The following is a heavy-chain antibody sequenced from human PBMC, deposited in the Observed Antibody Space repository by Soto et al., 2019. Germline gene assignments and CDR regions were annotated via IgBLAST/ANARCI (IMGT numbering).Heavy chain of an antibody. D-gene: IGHD6-25*01. J-gene: IGHJ4*02. V-gene: IGHV3-15*07. CDR1: GFSFTNAW. CDR3: TTSIKAKVSG. Sequence: EVQLVESGGGLVKPGGSLRLSCAASGFSFTNAWMNWVRQAPGKGLEWVGRIKSKTDGGTTDYAAPVKGRFPISRDDSKNTLYLQMNSLITEDTAVYYCTTSIKAKVSGWGQGTLVTVSS. CDR2: IKSKTDGGTT.